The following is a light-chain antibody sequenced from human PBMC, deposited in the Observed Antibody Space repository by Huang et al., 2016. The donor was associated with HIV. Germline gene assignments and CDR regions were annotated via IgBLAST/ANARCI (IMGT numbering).Light chain of an antibody. CDR1: RDISTF. J-gene: IGKJ1*01. CDR3: QKYDSAPRT. Sequence: MTQSPPSLSASIGDRVNLTCRASRDISTFLAWYQQKPGKPPRLLIYAASILHSGVPSRFSGGGSGTNFTLTISSLQPEDVANYYCQKYDSAPRTFGQGTKVEL. CDR2: AAS. V-gene: IGKV1-27*01.